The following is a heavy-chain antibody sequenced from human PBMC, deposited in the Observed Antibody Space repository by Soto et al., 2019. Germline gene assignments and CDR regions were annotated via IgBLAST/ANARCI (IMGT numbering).Heavy chain of an antibody. J-gene: IGHJ4*02. CDR3: ARDRGSYALDY. CDR1: GYTFTSYG. V-gene: IGHV1-18*01. D-gene: IGHD1-26*01. CDR2: ISAYNGNT. Sequence: QVQLVQSGAEVKKPGASVKVSCKASGYTFTSYGIIWVRQAPGQGLEWMGWISAYNGNTHYAQKLQGRVTMTTDTSTSTAHMELRSLRSDDTAVYYCARDRGSYALDYWGQGTLVTVSS.